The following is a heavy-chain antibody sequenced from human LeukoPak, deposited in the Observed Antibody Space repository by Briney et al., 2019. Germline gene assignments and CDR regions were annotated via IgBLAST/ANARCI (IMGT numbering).Heavy chain of an antibody. D-gene: IGHD1-1*01. CDR3: AKDLLGQLALDY. J-gene: IGHJ4*02. Sequence: GRSLRLSCGASGFTFNRYGMHWVRQAPGKGLEWVAVISYDGSDKYYADSVKGRFSISRDNSKNTLYLQMNSLRAEDTALYYCAKDLLGQLALDYWGQGTLVTVSS. V-gene: IGHV3-30*18. CDR1: GFTFNRYG. CDR2: ISYDGSDK.